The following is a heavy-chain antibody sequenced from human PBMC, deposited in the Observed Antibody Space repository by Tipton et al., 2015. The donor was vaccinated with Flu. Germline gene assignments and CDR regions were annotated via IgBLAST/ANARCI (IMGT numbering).Heavy chain of an antibody. V-gene: IGHV3-74*01. Sequence: SLRLSCAASGFTFSSYWMHWVRQTPGKGLVWVSTVYSDGSVTKYADSVKGRFTISRDNAKDTLYLQMSSLRAEDTAVHHCVRGYSGSYDYWGQGTLVTVSS. J-gene: IGHJ4*02. CDR3: VRGYSGSYDY. CDR2: VYSDGSVT. CDR1: GFTFSSYW. D-gene: IGHD1-26*01.